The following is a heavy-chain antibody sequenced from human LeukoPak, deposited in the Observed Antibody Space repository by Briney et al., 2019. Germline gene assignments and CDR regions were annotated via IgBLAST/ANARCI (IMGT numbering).Heavy chain of an antibody. D-gene: IGHD6-13*01. CDR2: IYSGGTT. CDR1: GFTVSSHY. Sequence: GGSLRLSCAASGFTVSSHYMSWVRQTPGKGLEWVSIIYSGGTTYYADSVKGRFTISRDNSNNTLYLQMNSLRAEDTAVYYCAKDHKYRIAAAGRGWYFDYWGQGTLVTVSS. J-gene: IGHJ4*02. CDR3: AKDHKYRIAAAGRGWYFDY. V-gene: IGHV3-66*01.